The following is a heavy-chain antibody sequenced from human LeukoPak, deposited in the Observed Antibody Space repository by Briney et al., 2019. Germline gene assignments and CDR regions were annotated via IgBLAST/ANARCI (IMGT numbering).Heavy chain of an antibody. J-gene: IGHJ4*02. V-gene: IGHV3-7*03. CDR1: GFTFSSCW. D-gene: IGHD3-22*01. Sequence: PGGSLRLSCAASGFTFSSCWMSWVRQAPGKGLEWVANIKQDGSDIYYMDSVKGRFTISRDNSKNTLYLQMNSLRAEDTAVYYCARGRYYDSSGYQVLYYFDYWGQGTLVTVSS. CDR3: ARGRYYDSSGYQVLYYFDY. CDR2: IKQDGSDI.